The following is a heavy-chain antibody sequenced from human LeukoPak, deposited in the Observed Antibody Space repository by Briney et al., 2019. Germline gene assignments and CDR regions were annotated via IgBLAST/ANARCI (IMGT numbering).Heavy chain of an antibody. CDR2: IRSSSSLI. Sequence: GGSLRLSCAASGFTFSSYSMNWVRQAPGRGLEWVSYIRSSSSLIHYADSVKGRFTISRDNAKNSLDLQMNSLRVEDTALYYCARGGSGNSNWFDPWGQGTLVTVSS. CDR3: ARGGSGNSNWFDP. CDR1: GFTFSSYS. V-gene: IGHV3-21*05. J-gene: IGHJ5*02. D-gene: IGHD4-23*01.